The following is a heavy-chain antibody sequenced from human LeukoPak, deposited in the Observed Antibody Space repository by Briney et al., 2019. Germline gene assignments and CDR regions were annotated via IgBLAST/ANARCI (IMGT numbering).Heavy chain of an antibody. D-gene: IGHD3-3*01. CDR2: INWNGGST. Sequence: PGGSLRLSCEVSGDTFDDYGMNWVRQPPGKGLEWISDINWNGGSTSYAASVRGRFTVSRDNAKNLLYLQMTSLRVEDTALYYCARRKDFADFGSAYYPLDHWGQGTLVTVS. CDR3: ARRKDFADFGSAYYPLDH. CDR1: GDTFDDYG. J-gene: IGHJ5*02. V-gene: IGHV3-20*04.